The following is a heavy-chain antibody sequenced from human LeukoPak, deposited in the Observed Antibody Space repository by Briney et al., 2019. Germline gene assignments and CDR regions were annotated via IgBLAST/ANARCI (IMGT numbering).Heavy chain of an antibody. Sequence: PGGSLRLSCAASGFTVSSNYMSWVRQAPGKGLEGVSVIYSGGSTYYADSVKGRFTISRDNSKNTLYLQMNSLRAEDTAVYYCASLALFSTAVVTGAFDIWGQGTMVTVSS. CDR1: GFTVSSNY. CDR2: IYSGGST. D-gene: IGHD5-18*01. V-gene: IGHV3-66*02. J-gene: IGHJ3*02. CDR3: ASLALFSTAVVTGAFDI.